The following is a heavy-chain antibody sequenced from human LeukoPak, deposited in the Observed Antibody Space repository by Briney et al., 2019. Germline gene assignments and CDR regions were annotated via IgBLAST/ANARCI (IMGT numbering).Heavy chain of an antibody. CDR2: ISGSGGST. J-gene: IGHJ5*02. V-gene: IGHV3-23*01. CDR3: AKDSSGWFSNWFDP. CDR1: GFTFSSYA. Sequence: GGSLRLSCAASGFTFSSYAMGWVRQAPGKGLEWVSAISGSGGSTYYADSVKGRFTISRDNSKNTLYLQMNSLRAEDTAVYYCAKDSSGWFSNWFDPWGQGTLVTVSS. D-gene: IGHD6-19*01.